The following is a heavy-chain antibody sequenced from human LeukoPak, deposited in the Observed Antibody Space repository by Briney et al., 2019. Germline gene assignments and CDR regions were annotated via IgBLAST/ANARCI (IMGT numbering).Heavy chain of an antibody. CDR1: GYTLTELS. CDR3: ATATYYYDSRGYYFDY. J-gene: IGHJ4*02. V-gene: IGHV1-24*01. Sequence: ASVKVSCKVSGYTLTELSMHWVRQAPGKGLEWMGGFDPEDGETIYAQKFQGRVTMTEDTSTDTAYMELSSLRSEDTAVYYCATATYYYDSRGYYFDYWGQGTLVTVSS. CDR2: FDPEDGET. D-gene: IGHD3-22*01.